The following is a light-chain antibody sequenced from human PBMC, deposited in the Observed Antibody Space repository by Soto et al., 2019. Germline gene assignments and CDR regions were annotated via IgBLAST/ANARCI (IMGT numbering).Light chain of an antibody. CDR2: SNN. J-gene: IGLJ3*02. V-gene: IGLV1-44*01. CDR1: SSNIGDNT. Sequence: QSVLTQPPSASGTPGQRVTISCSGGSSNIGDNTVNWYQQLPGTAPKLLIYSNNQRPSGVPDRFSGSKSGTSASLAISGLQSEDEADSYCAAWDDSLFWVFGGGTKVTVL. CDR3: AAWDDSLFWV.